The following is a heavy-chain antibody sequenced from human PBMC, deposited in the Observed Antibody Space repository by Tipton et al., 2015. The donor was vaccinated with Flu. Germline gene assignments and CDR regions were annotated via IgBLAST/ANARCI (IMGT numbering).Heavy chain of an antibody. CDR1: GYSISSGYY. CDR2: IYHSGST. Sequence: TLSLTCTVSGYSISSGYYWGWIRQPPGKRLEWIGSIYHSGSTYYNPSLKSRVTISVDTSKNQFSLKLSSVTAADTAVYYCARVLQWELRRGWFDPWGQGTLVTVSS. CDR3: ARVLQWELRRGWFDP. V-gene: IGHV4-38-2*02. D-gene: IGHD1-26*01. J-gene: IGHJ5*02.